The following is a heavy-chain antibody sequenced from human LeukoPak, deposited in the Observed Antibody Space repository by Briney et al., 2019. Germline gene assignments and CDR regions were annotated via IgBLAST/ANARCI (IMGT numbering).Heavy chain of an antibody. V-gene: IGHV3-43*02. CDR2: ISGDGGST. CDR3: AKDMITFGGVITYFDY. D-gene: IGHD3-16*02. CDR1: GFTFDDYA. J-gene: IGHJ4*02. Sequence: GGSLRLSCAASGFTFDDYAMHWVRQAPGKGLEWVSLISGDGGSTYYADSVKGRFTISRDNSKNSLYLQMNSLRTEDTALYYSAKDMITFGGVITYFDYWGRGTLVTVSS.